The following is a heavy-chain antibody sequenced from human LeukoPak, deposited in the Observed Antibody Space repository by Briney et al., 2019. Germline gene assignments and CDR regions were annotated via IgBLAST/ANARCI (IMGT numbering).Heavy chain of an antibody. D-gene: IGHD3-10*01. CDR2: IYYSGST. Sequence: PSETLSLTCTVSGGSISSSSYYWGWIRQPPGKGLEWIGSIYYSGSTYYNPSLKSRVTISVDTSKNQFSLKLSSVTAADTAVYYCARLNFRGLCYYGSGSYYNDWGQGTLVTVSS. CDR1: GGSISSSSYY. V-gene: IGHV4-39*07. J-gene: IGHJ4*02. CDR3: ARLNFRGLCYYGSGSYYND.